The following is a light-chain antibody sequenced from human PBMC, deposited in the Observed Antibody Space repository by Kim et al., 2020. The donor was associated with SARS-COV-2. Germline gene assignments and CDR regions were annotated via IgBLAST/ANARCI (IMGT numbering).Light chain of an antibody. CDR2: DAS. Sequence: SESVGDRVTITCQASQNITKFLSWYQQKPGKAPELLIYDASKLEAGVPSRFSGSGSATHFTLTIDSLQPEDVATYYCQQYENVPYTFGQGTKLEI. CDR1: QNITKF. CDR3: QQYENVPYT. V-gene: IGKV1-33*01. J-gene: IGKJ2*01.